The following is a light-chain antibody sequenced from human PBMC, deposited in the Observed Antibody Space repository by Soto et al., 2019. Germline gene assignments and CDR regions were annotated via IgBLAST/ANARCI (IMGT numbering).Light chain of an antibody. Sequence: QSALTQPASVSVSPAQSITISCTGTSSDVGGYDYVSWYQQHPGKAPKLMIYDVSNRPSGVSNRFSGSKSGNTASLTISGLQDEDEADYYCSSYTSSITLGVFGTGTKVTVL. J-gene: IGLJ1*01. CDR1: SSDVGGYDY. V-gene: IGLV2-14*01. CDR3: SSYTSSITLGV. CDR2: DVS.